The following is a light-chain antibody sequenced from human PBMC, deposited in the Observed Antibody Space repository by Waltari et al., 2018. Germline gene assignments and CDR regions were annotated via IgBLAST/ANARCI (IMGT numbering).Light chain of an antibody. CDR1: QSLLHSNGNNY. CDR2: LGS. Sequence: DIVMTQSLLSLPGTVGEAASISCGASQSLLHSNGNNYLDWYLQKPGQYPQLLIYLGSNRASGVPDRFSSSGSGTDFTLKISRVEAEDVGVYYCMQSLTSLWTFGQGTKVDIK. CDR3: MQSLTSLWT. V-gene: IGKV2-28*01. J-gene: IGKJ1*01.